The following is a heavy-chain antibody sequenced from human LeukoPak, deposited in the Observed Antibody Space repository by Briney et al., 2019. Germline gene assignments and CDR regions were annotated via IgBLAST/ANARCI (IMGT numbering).Heavy chain of an antibody. D-gene: IGHD5-24*01. V-gene: IGHV3-30-3*01. CDR2: ISYDGSNK. CDR1: GFTFSSYA. CDR3: AREMATSSSPFDY. Sequence: GGSLRLSCAASGFTFSSYAMHWVRQAPGKGLEWVAVISYDGSNKYYADSVKGRFTISRDNSKNTLYLQMNSLRAEDTAVYYCAREMATSSSPFDYWGQGTLVTVSS. J-gene: IGHJ4*02.